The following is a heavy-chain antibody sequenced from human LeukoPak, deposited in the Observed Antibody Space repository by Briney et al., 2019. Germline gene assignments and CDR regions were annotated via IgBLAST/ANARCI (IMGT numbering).Heavy chain of an antibody. CDR2: IRYDGSNK. Sequence: GGSLRLSCAASGFTFSSYGMHWVRQAPGKGLEWVAFIRYDGSNKYCADSVKGRFTISRDNSKNTLYLQMNSLGAEDTAVYYCARTGDGYNLDAFDIWGQGTMVTVSS. J-gene: IGHJ3*02. CDR1: GFTFSSYG. D-gene: IGHD5-24*01. V-gene: IGHV3-30*02. CDR3: ARTGDGYNLDAFDI.